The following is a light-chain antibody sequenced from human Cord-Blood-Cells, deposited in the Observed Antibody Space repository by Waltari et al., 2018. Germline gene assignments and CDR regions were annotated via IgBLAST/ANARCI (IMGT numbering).Light chain of an antibody. CDR1: QSFSSY. Sequence: DIQMTKSPSSLSASVGDRVTITCRASQSFSSYLNWYQQKPGKAPKLLIYAASSLQSGVPSRFSGSGSGTDFTLTISSLQPEDFATYYCQQGYSTPYTFGQGTKLESK. CDR2: AAS. CDR3: QQGYSTPYT. V-gene: IGKV1-39*01. J-gene: IGKJ2*01.